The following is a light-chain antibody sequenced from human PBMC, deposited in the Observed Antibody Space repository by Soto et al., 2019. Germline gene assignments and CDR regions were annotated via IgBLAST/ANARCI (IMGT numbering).Light chain of an antibody. CDR1: SSDVGGYNY. J-gene: IGLJ3*02. CDR3: SSYTSSGTPV. V-gene: IGLV2-14*01. Sequence: QSVLTQPASVSGSPGQSITISCTGTSSDVGGYNYLSWYQQHPGKAPKVMIYEVSNRPSGVSNRFSGSKSGNTASLTISGLQAEDEADYYCSSYTSSGTPVFGGETKVTVL. CDR2: EVS.